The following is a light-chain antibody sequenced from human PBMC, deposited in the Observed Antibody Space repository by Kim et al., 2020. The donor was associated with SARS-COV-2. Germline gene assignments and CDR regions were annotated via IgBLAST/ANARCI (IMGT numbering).Light chain of an antibody. V-gene: IGKV3-20*01. CDR2: GAS. J-gene: IGKJ4*01. CDR1: QSVSSSY. Sequence: SPGERATLSCRASQSVSSSYLAWYQQKPGEAPRLLIYGASSRATGIPDRFSGSGSGTDFTLTISRLEPEDFAVYYCQQYGSSPLTFGGGTKVDIK. CDR3: QQYGSSPLT.